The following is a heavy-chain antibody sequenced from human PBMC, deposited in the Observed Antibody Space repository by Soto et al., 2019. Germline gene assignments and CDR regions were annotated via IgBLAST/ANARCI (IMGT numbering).Heavy chain of an antibody. CDR1: GASVSSYY. D-gene: IGHD1-7*01. Sequence: QVQLQQSGPGLVRPSETLSLSCSVSGASVSSYYWSWVRQPPEKGLEWIGYIYYIGAYNYNPSLKSRVTISVDTSKNQFSLKLTSVTAADTAVYYCARTPETRDGLDPWGQGTLVTVSS. CDR3: ARTPETRDGLDP. J-gene: IGHJ5*02. V-gene: IGHV4-59*02. CDR2: IYYIGAY.